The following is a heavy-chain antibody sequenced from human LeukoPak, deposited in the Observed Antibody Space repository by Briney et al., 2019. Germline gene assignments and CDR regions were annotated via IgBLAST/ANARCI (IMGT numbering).Heavy chain of an antibody. CDR3: ARAHGYSYGLVGDY. D-gene: IGHD5-18*01. V-gene: IGHV3-30*03. CDR2: ISYDGSTK. Sequence: GGSLRLSCAASGFTFSSYGMHWVRQAPGKGLEWVAVISYDGSTKYYADSVKGRFTISRDNSKNTLYLQMNSLRAEDTAVYYCARAHGYSYGLVGDYWGQGTLVTVSS. J-gene: IGHJ4*02. CDR1: GFTFSSYG.